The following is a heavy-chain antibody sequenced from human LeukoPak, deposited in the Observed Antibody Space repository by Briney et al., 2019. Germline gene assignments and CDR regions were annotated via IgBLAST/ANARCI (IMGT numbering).Heavy chain of an antibody. Sequence: GGSLKLSCVASGFTFSSYAMSWVRQAPGKGLEWVSGISGSGVSGAGTYYADSVKGRFTISRDYSKNTLYLQMNSLRAEDTAVYYCTKDRWELPKRNYMDVWGKGTTVTVSS. CDR3: TKDRWELPKRNYMDV. D-gene: IGHD1-26*01. CDR1: GFTFSSYA. J-gene: IGHJ6*03. V-gene: IGHV3-23*01. CDR2: ISGSGVSGAGT.